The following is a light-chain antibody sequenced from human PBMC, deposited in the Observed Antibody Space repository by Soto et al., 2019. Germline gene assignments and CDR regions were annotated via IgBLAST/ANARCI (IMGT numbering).Light chain of an antibody. CDR1: QSLVHRDGNTY. V-gene: IGKV2-24*01. J-gene: IGKJ2*01. Sequence: EIVMTQTPLSSRVTLGQPASISCRYSQSLVHRDGNTYVSWLHQRPGQPPRLLIYMISNRFSGVPDRFSGSGAGTDFTLKISRVEAEDVRVYYCMQATQPYTFGQGTKLEIK. CDR3: MQATQPYT. CDR2: MIS.